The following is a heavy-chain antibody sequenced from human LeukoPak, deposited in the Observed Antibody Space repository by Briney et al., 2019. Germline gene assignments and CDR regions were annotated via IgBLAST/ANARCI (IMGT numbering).Heavy chain of an antibody. CDR2: IYTSGSI. V-gene: IGHV4-61*02. CDR3: ARRVVVVTYYFDY. J-gene: IGHJ4*02. CDR1: GGSISSAAYY. D-gene: IGHD2-21*02. Sequence: PPETLSLTCIVSGGSISSAAYYWSWIRQPAGKGLEWIGRIYTSGSIDYNPSLKSRLTISVDTSNNQFSLKLSSVTAADTAVYYCARRVVVVTYYFDYWGQGTLVTVSS.